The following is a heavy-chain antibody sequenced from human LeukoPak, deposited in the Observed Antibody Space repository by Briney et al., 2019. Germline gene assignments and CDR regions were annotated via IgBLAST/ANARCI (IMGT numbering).Heavy chain of an antibody. J-gene: IGHJ6*03. CDR2: IYTSGST. D-gene: IGHD6-19*01. Sequence: SETLSLTCTVSGYSISSSYYWSWIRQPAGKGLEWIGRIYTSGSTNYNPSLKSRVTMSVDTSKNQLSLKLSSVTAADTAVYYCAREWSYSSGWYGSYYYYYYMDVWGKGTTVTISS. CDR3: AREWSYSSGWYGSYYYYYYMDV. CDR1: GYSISSSYY. V-gene: IGHV4-4*07.